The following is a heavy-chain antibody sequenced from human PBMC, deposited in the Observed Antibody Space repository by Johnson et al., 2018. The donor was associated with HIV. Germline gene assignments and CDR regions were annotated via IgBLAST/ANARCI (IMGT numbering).Heavy chain of an antibody. CDR3: ATKGITVTTARAFDI. J-gene: IGHJ3*02. D-gene: IGHD4-11*01. Sequence: QVQLVESGGGLVQPGGSLRLSCAASGFTVSSNYMSWVRQAPGKGLEWVAFIRFDGTNKYYADSVKGRFTISRDNSKNTLYLQMNSLRAEDTAVYYCATKGITVTTARAFDIWGRGTMVTVSS. CDR2: IRFDGTNK. CDR1: GFTVSSNY. V-gene: IGHV3-30*02.